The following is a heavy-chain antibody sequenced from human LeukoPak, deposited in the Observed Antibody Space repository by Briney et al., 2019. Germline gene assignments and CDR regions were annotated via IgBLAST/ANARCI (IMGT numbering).Heavy chain of an antibody. CDR3: ASLAQLVPGY. CDR1: GFTFSSYA. D-gene: IGHD6-6*01. CDR2: ISYDGSNK. V-gene: IGHV3-30-3*01. J-gene: IGHJ4*02. Sequence: GRSLRLSCAASGFTFSSYAMHWVRQAPGKGLEWVAVISYDGSNKYYADSVKGRFTISRDNSKNTLYLQMNSLRAEDTAVYYCASLAQLVPGYWGQGTLVTVSS.